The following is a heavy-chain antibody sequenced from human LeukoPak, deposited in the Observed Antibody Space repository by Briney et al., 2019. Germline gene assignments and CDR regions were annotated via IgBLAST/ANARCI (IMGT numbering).Heavy chain of an antibody. CDR2: IYYSGST. CDR1: GGSIRSYY. Sequence: PSETLSLTCTVSGGSIRSYYWSWIRQPPGKGLEWIAYIYYSGSTNYNPSLKSRVTISVDTSKNQFSLKLSSVTAADTAVYYCARVYYSKSYDYWYFDLWGRGTLVTVSS. V-gene: IGHV4-59*01. D-gene: IGHD5-12*01. J-gene: IGHJ2*01. CDR3: ARVYYSKSYDYWYFDL.